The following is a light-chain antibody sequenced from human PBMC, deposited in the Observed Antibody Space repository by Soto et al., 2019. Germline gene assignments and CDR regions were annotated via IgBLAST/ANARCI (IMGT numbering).Light chain of an antibody. CDR3: QSYDISLHNYV. CDR1: TSNIGAPYD. J-gene: IGLJ1*01. CDR2: VDN. V-gene: IGLV1-40*01. Sequence: QSVLTQPPSVSGAPGQRVSISCTGSTSNIGAPYDVHWYQHLPGTAPKLLIYVDNNRPSGVPDRFSGSKSGTSASLAITRLQAEDEADYYCQSYDISLHNYVFGTGTKVTV.